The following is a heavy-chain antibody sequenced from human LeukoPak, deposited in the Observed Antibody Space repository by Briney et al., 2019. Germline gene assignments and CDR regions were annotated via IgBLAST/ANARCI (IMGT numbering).Heavy chain of an antibody. J-gene: IGHJ4*02. D-gene: IGHD3-10*01. CDR1: GFTFSDYY. Sequence: PGGSLRLSCAASGFTFSDYYMSWIRQAPGKGLEWVSYISSSGSTIYYADSVKGRFTISRDNSKNTLYLQMNSLRAEDTAVYYCARGWATYYYGSGSSTGGYWGQGTLVTVSS. CDR3: ARGWATYYYGSGSSTGGY. CDR2: ISSSGSTI. V-gene: IGHV3-11*04.